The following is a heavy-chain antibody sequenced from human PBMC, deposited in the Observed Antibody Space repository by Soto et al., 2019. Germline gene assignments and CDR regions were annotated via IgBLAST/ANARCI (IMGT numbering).Heavy chain of an antibody. CDR3: ARGGVSTRTFDY. CDR1: GYNFAGYW. V-gene: IGHV5-51*01. D-gene: IGHD3-3*01. J-gene: IGHJ4*02. CDR2: IYPSDSDT. Sequence: ASLKISCKGYGYNFAGYWIAWVRQMPGKGLELMGIIYPSDSDTRYRPSFQGQVTISADKSISSAYLQWSSLRASDTAMYYCARGGVSTRTFDYWGQGTPVTASS.